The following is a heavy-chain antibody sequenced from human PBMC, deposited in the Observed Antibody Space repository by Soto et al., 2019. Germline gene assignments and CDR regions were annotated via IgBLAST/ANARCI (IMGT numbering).Heavy chain of an antibody. J-gene: IGHJ5*02. CDR3: ARSYHSGTYGCFDP. CDR2: VIPLFDTR. D-gene: IGHD3-10*01. CDR1: GGGFSSYA. V-gene: IGHV1-69*01. Sequence: QIHLVQSGAEVRKPGSSVQVSCKASGGGFSSYAVNWVRQAPGQGLEWMGGVIPLFDTRSYAQKFQGRLTITADESTPTAYMELNSLTSDDTAIYYCARSYHSGTYGCFDPWGQGTLVTVSS.